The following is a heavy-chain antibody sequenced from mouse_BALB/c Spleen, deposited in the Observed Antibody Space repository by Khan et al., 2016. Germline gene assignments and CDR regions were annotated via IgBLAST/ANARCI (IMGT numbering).Heavy chain of an antibody. CDR3: ANTFWDLDV. CDR2: INPDSSTI. CDR1: GFDFSRYW. V-gene: IGHV4-1*02. J-gene: IGHJ1*01. Sequence: EVKLLESGGGLVQPGGSLKLSCAASGFDFSRYWMSWVRQAPGKGLEWIGEINPDSSTINYTPSLKAKFIISRDNDKNTQYLQMSTVRSEDTAFYYCANTFWDLDVWGAGTTVTVSS.